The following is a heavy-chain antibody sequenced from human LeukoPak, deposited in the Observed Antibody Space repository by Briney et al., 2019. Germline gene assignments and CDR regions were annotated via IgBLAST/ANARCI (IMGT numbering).Heavy chain of an antibody. CDR2: IYYSGST. D-gene: IGHD3-10*01. CDR1: GFTFSNAW. CDR3: ARTSSSYYGSGSYQY. Sequence: KPGGSLRLSCAASGFTFSNAWMSWIRQPPGKGLEWIGYIYYSGSTSYNPSLKSRVTISVDTSKNQFSLKLSSVTAADTAVYYCARTSSSYYGSGSYQYWGQGTLVTVSS. V-gene: IGHV4-59*12. J-gene: IGHJ4*02.